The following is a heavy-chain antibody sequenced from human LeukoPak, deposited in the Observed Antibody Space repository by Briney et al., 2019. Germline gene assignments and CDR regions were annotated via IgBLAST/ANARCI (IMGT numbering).Heavy chain of an antibody. CDR3: ARQYRGYSYGLRPYYFDY. CDR1: GGSFSGYY. CDR2: INHSGST. J-gene: IGHJ4*02. D-gene: IGHD5-18*01. V-gene: IGHV4-34*01. Sequence: TSETLSLTCAVYGGSFSGYYWSWIRQPPGKGLEWIGEINHSGSTNYNPSLKSRVTISVDASKNQFSLKLSSVTAADTAVYYCARQYRGYSYGLRPYYFDYWGQGTLVTVSS.